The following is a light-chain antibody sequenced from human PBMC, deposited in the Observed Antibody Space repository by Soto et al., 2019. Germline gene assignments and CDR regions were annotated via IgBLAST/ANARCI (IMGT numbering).Light chain of an antibody. CDR1: QSISSW. J-gene: IGKJ1*01. V-gene: IGKV1-5*03. Sequence: DIQMTHSPSTLSASVLDIVTITCRASQSISSWLAWYQQKPGKAPKLLIYKASTLKSGVPSRFSGSGSGTDFTLTIRSLQPEDFATYYCQKSHSIPLKFGQGTKVDIK. CDR3: QKSHSIPLK. CDR2: KAS.